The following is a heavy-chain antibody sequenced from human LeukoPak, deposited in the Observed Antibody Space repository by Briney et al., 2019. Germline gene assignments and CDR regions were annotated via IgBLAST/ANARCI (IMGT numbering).Heavy chain of an antibody. V-gene: IGHV4-31*03. D-gene: IGHD3-9*01. Sequence: SETLSLTCTVSGGSISSGGYYWSWIRQHPGKGLEWIGYIYYSGSTYYNPSLKSRVTISVDTSKNQFSLKLSSVTAADMAVYYCARVAMTYEIPYYFDYWGQGTLVTVSS. J-gene: IGHJ4*02. CDR3: ARVAMTYEIPYYFDY. CDR1: GGSISSGGYY. CDR2: IYYSGST.